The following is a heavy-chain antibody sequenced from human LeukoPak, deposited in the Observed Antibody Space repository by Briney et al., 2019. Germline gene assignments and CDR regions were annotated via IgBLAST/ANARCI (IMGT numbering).Heavy chain of an antibody. D-gene: IGHD4-17*01. CDR2: ISWNSGSI. CDR1: GFTFDDYA. Sequence: GGSLRLSCAASGFTFDDYAMHWVRHAPGKGLEWVSGISWNSGSIGYADSVKGRFTISRDNAKNSLYLQMNSLRAEDTALYYCAKDSDGDYAVAFDIWGQGTMVTVSS. V-gene: IGHV3-9*01. J-gene: IGHJ3*02. CDR3: AKDSDGDYAVAFDI.